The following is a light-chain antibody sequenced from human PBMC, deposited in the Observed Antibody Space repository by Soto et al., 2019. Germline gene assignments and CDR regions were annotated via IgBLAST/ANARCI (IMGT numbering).Light chain of an antibody. CDR1: QSVRINY. V-gene: IGKV3-20*01. J-gene: IGKJ1*01. CDR2: GIS. Sequence: AQSPSTLSWSPGERATLCCRASQSVRINYLAGYQQRPGQAPRILMYGISKRATGIPDRFSGSGSGTDFTLTISRLEPEDFAVYYCQLYGPSLTWTFGQGTKVDIK. CDR3: QLYGPSLTWT.